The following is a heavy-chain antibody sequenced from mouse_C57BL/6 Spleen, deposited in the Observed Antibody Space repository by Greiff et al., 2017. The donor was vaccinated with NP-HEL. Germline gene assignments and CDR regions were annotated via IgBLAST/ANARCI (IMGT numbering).Heavy chain of an antibody. Sequence: EVKLVESGGGLVKPGGSLKLSCAASGFTFSSYAMSWVRQTPEKRLEWVATISDGGSYTDYPDNVQGRFTISIDNAKNNLYLQMIHLKSEDTAMYSGARDASPDCYYPFYFDYWGKGATLTVSS. D-gene: IGHD2-3*01. CDR1: GFTFSSYA. CDR2: ISDGGSYT. CDR3: ARDASPDCYYPFYFDY. V-gene: IGHV5-4*01. J-gene: IGHJ2*01.